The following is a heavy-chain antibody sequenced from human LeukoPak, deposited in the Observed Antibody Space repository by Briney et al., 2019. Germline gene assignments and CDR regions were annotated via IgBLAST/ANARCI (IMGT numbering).Heavy chain of an antibody. J-gene: IGHJ4*02. CDR1: GGFISSYY. D-gene: IGHD6-6*01. V-gene: IGHV4-59*08. Sequence: PSETLSLTCTVSGGFISSYYWSWIRQPPGKGLEWIGYIYNSGSTNYNPSLKSRVTISVDTSKNQFSLKLSSVTAADTAVYYCATTKYSSPSYYIDYWGQGTLVTVSS. CDR3: ATTKYSSPSYYIDY. CDR2: IYNSGST.